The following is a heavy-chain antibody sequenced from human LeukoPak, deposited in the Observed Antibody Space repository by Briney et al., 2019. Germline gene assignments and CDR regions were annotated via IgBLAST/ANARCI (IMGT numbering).Heavy chain of an antibody. D-gene: IGHD3-10*01. CDR1: GYTFSTYW. V-gene: IGHV5-51*01. CDR3: ARLRSGNYYNYFDY. J-gene: IGHJ4*02. CDR2: IYPGDSDT. Sequence: GESLKISCKGSGYTFSTYWIGWVRQMPGKGLEWMGIIYPGDSDTRYSPSLQGQVTVSADKSISTAYLQWSSLKASDTAMYYCARLRSGNYYNYFDYWGQGTQVAVSS.